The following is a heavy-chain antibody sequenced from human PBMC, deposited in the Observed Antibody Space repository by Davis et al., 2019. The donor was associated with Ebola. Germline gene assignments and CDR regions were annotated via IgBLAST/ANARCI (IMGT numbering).Heavy chain of an antibody. CDR1: GGSFSGYY. V-gene: IGHV4-34*01. J-gene: IGHJ5*02. CDR2: INHSGST. CDR3: ARDRRLYSSSTGFNNWFDP. D-gene: IGHD6-6*01. Sequence: MPGGSLRLSCTVYGGSFSGYYWSWIRQPPGKGLEWIGEINHSGSTNYNPSLKSRVTISVDTSKNQFSLKLSSVTAADTAVYYCARDRRLYSSSTGFNNWFDPWGQGTLVTVSS.